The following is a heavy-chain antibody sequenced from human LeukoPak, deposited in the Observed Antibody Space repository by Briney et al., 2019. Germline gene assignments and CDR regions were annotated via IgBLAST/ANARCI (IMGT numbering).Heavy chain of an antibody. V-gene: IGHV4-4*07. Sequence: SETLSLTCTVSGGSISSYYWSWIRQPAGKGLEWIGRIYTSGSTNYNPSLKSRVTMSVDTSKNQFSLKLSSVTAADTAVYYCASQRDYYDSSGYFPFDYWGQGTLVTVSS. D-gene: IGHD3-22*01. CDR3: ASQRDYYDSSGYFPFDY. J-gene: IGHJ4*02. CDR1: GGSISSYY. CDR2: IYTSGST.